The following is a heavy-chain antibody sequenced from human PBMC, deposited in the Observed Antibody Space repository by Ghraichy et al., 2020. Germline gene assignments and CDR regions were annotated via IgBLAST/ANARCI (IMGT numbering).Heavy chain of an antibody. Sequence: AAVKVSCKASGYTFTGYYMHWVRQAPGQGLEWMGWINPNSGGTNYAQKFQGWVTMTRDTSISTAYMELSRLRSDDTAVYYCARAPLEYSSSYHNWFDPWGQGTLVTVSS. CDR2: INPNSGGT. J-gene: IGHJ5*02. CDR1: GYTFTGYY. D-gene: IGHD6-6*01. CDR3: ARAPLEYSSSYHNWFDP. V-gene: IGHV1-2*04.